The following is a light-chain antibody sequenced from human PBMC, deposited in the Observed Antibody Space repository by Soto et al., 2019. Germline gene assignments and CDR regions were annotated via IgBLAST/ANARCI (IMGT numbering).Light chain of an antibody. CDR2: EAS. CDR1: QSISGS. Sequence: DIQMTQSPSTLSASVGDRVTITCRASQSISGSLAWYQQKPGKVPKILMYEASNLKSGVPSRFSGSGSGTEYTLTISSLQPDDSASYYCQQYNGYWTFGQGTRVEIK. CDR3: QQYNGYWT. V-gene: IGKV1-5*03. J-gene: IGKJ1*01.